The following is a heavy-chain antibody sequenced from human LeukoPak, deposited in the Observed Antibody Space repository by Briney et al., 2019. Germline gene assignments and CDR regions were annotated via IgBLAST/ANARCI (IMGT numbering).Heavy chain of an antibody. CDR3: ARDPGGYCSGGSCYPQNYNWFDP. CDR1: GYTFTGYY. D-gene: IGHD2-15*01. J-gene: IGHJ5*02. V-gene: IGHV1-2*02. CDR2: INPNSGGT. Sequence: ASVKVSCKASGYTFTGYYMHWVRQAPGQGLEWMEWINPNSGGTNYAQKFQGRVTMTRDTSTSTAYMELSRLRSDDTAVYYCARDPGGYCSGGSCYPQNYNWFDPWGQGTLVTVSS.